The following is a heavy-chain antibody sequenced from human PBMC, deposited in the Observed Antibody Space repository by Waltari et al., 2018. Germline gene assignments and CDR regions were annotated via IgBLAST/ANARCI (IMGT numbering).Heavy chain of an antibody. J-gene: IGHJ4*02. Sequence: QVQLQESGPGLVKPSETLSLTCAVPGYSISSGYYWGWIRQPPGKGLEWIGSIYHSGSTYYNPSLKSRVTISVDTSKNQFSLKLSSVTAADTAVYYCARQVVATTIDYWGQGTLVTVSS. V-gene: IGHV4-38-2*01. CDR3: ARQVVATTIDY. CDR2: IYHSGST. D-gene: IGHD5-12*01. CDR1: GYSISSGYY.